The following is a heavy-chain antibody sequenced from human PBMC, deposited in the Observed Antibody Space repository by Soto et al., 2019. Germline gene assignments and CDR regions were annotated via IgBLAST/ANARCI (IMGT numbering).Heavy chain of an antibody. Sequence: PGGSLRLSCAASGFTFSNYCMHWVRQAPGKGLVWVSRIDNDGSRTGYADSVKGRFTISRDNAQNTLYLQMNSLRAEDTAVYYCARDVQFQSFDYWGQGTLVTVSS. CDR2: IDNDGSRT. V-gene: IGHV3-74*01. CDR1: GFTFSNYC. CDR3: ARDVQFQSFDY. D-gene: IGHD4-4*01. J-gene: IGHJ4*02.